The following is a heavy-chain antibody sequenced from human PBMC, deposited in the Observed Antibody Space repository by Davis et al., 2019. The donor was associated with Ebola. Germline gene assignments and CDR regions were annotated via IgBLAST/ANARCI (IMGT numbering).Heavy chain of an antibody. Sequence: AASVKVSCKASGYTFTSYGITWVRQAPGQGLEGMGWINPHNGNTNYAQNVQGRVTMTTDTSTSTAYMEVGSLRSDDTAVYYCARAQFPTTSDHWGQGTLVTVSS. CDR2: INPHNGNT. J-gene: IGHJ4*02. CDR3: ARAQFPTTSDH. D-gene: IGHD1-1*01. CDR1: GYTFTSYG. V-gene: IGHV1-18*04.